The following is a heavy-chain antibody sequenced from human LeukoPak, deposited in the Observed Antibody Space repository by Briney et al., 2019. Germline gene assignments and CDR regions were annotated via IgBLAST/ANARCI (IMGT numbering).Heavy chain of an antibody. Sequence: SETLSLTCTVSGGSISGDYWSWIRQPPGKGLEWVGYIYYTGATNYNPSLKSRVTVSVDTSKNQFALKLSSVTAADTAVYYCARRGCSSTSCYSYWFDPWGQGTLVTVSS. CDR2: IYYTGAT. CDR1: GGSISGDY. D-gene: IGHD2-2*01. V-gene: IGHV4-59*08. CDR3: ARRGCSSTSCYSYWFDP. J-gene: IGHJ5*02.